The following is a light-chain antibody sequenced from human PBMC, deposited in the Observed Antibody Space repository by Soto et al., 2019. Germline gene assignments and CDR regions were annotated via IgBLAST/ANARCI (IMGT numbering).Light chain of an antibody. CDR3: QSYDSSLSGV. CDR2: GSI. J-gene: IGLJ2*01. V-gene: IGLV1-40*01. Sequence: QAVVTQPPSVSGAPGQRVTISCTGSSSNIGAGYDVHWYQQLPGTAPKLLIYGSINRPSGVPDRFSGSKSGTSASLAITGLQAEDEADYYCQSYDSSLSGVFGGGTKLTVL. CDR1: SSNIGAGYD.